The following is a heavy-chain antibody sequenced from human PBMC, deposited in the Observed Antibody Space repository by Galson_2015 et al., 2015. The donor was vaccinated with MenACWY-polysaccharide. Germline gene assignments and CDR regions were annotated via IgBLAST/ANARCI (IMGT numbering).Heavy chain of an antibody. Sequence: ETLSLTCAVYGGSFSDYYWGWIRQPPGKGLEWIGNIYYSGSTYYNPSLKSRVTISVDTSKNQFSLKLSSVTAADTAVYYCASGYSSSWYDDAFDIWGQGTMVTVSS. D-gene: IGHD6-13*01. CDR2: IYYSGST. J-gene: IGHJ3*02. V-gene: IGHV4-34*01. CDR3: ASGYSSSWYDDAFDI. CDR1: GGSFSDYY.